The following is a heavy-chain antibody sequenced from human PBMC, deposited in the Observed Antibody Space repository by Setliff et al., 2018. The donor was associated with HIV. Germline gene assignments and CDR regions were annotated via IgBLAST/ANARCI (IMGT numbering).Heavy chain of an antibody. D-gene: IGHD3-16*01. CDR1: TSLFTGYN. V-gene: IGHV1-2*06. CDR2: SNPNNGGT. J-gene: IGHJ3*01. Sequence: ASVKFSCKALTSLFTGYNIHWVRLAPGHGPEWLGRSNPNNGGTDYAQKFQGRGTMSLDTSTNTTYLELKGLTSDDTAVYYCAKPRIFDYFDAWGPGTVVTVSS. CDR3: AKPRIFDYFDA.